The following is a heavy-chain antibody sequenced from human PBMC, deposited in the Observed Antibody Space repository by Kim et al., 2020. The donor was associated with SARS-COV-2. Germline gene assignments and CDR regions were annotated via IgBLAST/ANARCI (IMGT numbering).Heavy chain of an antibody. CDR3: ARDLGGGGDY. V-gene: IGHV3-13*01. CDR2: DT. Sequence: DTYYPGSVKGRFTISRENAKNSLYLQMNSLRAGDTAVYYCARDLGGGGDYWGQGTLVTVSS. D-gene: IGHD3-3*01. J-gene: IGHJ4*02.